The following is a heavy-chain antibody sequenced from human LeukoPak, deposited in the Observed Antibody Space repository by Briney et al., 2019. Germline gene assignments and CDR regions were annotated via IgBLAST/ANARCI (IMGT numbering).Heavy chain of an antibody. V-gene: IGHV4-38-2*01. J-gene: IGHJ4*02. CDR1: GYSISSGYY. D-gene: IGHD6-19*01. Sequence: SETLSLTCAVSGYSISSGYYWGWMRQPPGKGLVWIGSIYHSGNTYYNPSLKSRVTISVDTSKNQFSLKLSSVTAADTAVYYCARGIAVAGPDYYFDYWGQGTLVTVSS. CDR3: ARGIAVAGPDYYFDY. CDR2: IYHSGNT.